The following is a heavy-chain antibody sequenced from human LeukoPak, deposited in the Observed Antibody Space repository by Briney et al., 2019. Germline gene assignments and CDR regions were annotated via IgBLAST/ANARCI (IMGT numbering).Heavy chain of an antibody. CDR3: AVRYSGRWYLFDY. J-gene: IGHJ4*02. V-gene: IGHV3-74*01. CDR1: GGSISSSSYY. D-gene: IGHD6-13*01. Sequence: PSETLSLTCTVSGGSISSSSYYWGWIRQPPGKGLVWVSHIKSDGSTPNYADSVKGRFTISRDNAKNTLYLQMNSLRAEDTAVYYCAVRYSGRWYLFDYWGQGTLVTVSS. CDR2: IKSDGSTP.